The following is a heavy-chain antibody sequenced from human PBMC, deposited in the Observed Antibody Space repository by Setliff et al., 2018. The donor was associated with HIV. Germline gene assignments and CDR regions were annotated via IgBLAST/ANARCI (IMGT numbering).Heavy chain of an antibody. J-gene: IGHJ5*02. CDR3: AKGVKYLDP. CDR2: ISISGTLI. V-gene: IGHV3-48*03. Sequence: PGGSLRLSCAASGFSFSNYEMTWVRQAPGKGLEWVSSISISGTLIYYADSVKGRFTISRDDAKNTLYLQMNSLRAEDTAVYYCAKGVKYLDPWGQGTLVTVSS. CDR1: GFSFSNYE. D-gene: IGHD2-2*02.